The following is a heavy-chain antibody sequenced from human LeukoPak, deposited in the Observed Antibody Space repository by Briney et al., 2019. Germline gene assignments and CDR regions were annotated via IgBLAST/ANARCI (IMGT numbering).Heavy chain of an antibody. V-gene: IGHV3-21*01. D-gene: IGHD5-24*01. CDR3: ARDVRDGHNGWVGGFDP. Sequence: PGGSLRLSCAASGFTFSSYSMNWVRQAPGKGLEWVSSISSSSSYIYYADSVKGQFTISRDNAKNSLYLQMNSLRAEDTAVYYCARDVRDGHNGWVGGFDPWGQGTLVTVSS. CDR1: GFTFSSYS. CDR2: ISSSSSYI. J-gene: IGHJ5*02.